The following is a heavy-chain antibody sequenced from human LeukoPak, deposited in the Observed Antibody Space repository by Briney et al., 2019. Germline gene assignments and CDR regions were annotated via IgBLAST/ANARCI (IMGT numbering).Heavy chain of an antibody. D-gene: IGHD6-13*01. J-gene: IGHJ5*02. Sequence: GGSLRLSCAASGVTFSSYSMNWVRQAPGKGLEWVSFIYSDNTHYSDSVKGRFTISRDNSKNTLYLQMSSLRAEDTAVYYCARDLTFIAAAGTVSVWFDPWGQGTLVTVSS. V-gene: IGHV3-53*01. CDR3: ARDLTFIAAAGTVSVWFDP. CDR2: IYSDNT. CDR1: GVTFSSYS.